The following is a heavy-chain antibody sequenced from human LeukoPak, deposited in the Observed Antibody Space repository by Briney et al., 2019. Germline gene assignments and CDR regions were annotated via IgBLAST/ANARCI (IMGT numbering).Heavy chain of an antibody. CDR1: GGSISSYY. J-gene: IGHJ6*03. CDR3: ARDRYDFWSGHYYYYYMDV. CDR2: IYTSGST. Sequence: SETLSLTCTVSGGSISSYYWSWIRQPAGKGLEWIGRIYTSGSTNYNPSLKSRVTMSVDTSKNQFSLKLSSVTAADTAVYYCARDRYDFWSGHYYYYYMDVWGKGTTVTVSS. D-gene: IGHD3-3*01. V-gene: IGHV4-4*07.